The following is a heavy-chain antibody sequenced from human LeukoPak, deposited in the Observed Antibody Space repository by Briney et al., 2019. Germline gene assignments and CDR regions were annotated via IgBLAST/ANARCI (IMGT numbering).Heavy chain of an antibody. CDR3: ARHGYSGSYSYDAFDI. J-gene: IGHJ3*02. Sequence: SETLSLTCTVSGGSISSYYWSWIRQPPGKGLEWIGYIYYSGSTNYNPSLKSRVTISVDTPKNQFSLKLSSVTAADTAVYYCARHGYSGSYSYDAFDIWGQGTMVTVSS. CDR2: IYYSGST. D-gene: IGHD1-26*01. V-gene: IGHV4-59*08. CDR1: GGSISSYY.